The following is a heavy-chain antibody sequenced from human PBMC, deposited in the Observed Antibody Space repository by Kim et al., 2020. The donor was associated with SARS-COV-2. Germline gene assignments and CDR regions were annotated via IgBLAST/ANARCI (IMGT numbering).Heavy chain of an antibody. V-gene: IGHV1-3*01. Sequence: KFQGRVTITRDPSASTAYMELSSLRSEDTAVYYCARDYYDSGNYLPWFDYWGQGTLVTVSS. J-gene: IGHJ4*02. D-gene: IGHD3-10*01. CDR3: ARDYYDSGNYLPWFDY.